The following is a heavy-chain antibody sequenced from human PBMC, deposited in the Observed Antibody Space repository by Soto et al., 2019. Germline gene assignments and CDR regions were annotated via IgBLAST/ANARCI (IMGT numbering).Heavy chain of an antibody. CDR1: GFAFGSHG. CDR2: ISHDGQNQ. CDR3: ARERADIVVAPVATSGMDV. V-gene: IGHV3-30*03. D-gene: IGHD2-2*01. J-gene: IGHJ6*02. Sequence: QVQLVESGGGVVPPGRSLKLSCIASGFAFGSHGMHWVRQVSGKGLEWVAVISHDGQNQYYRESVKGRFTISRDNSKNSLFLEGHSLRVEDTAVYYCARERADIVVAPVATSGMDVWGQGTAVTVSS.